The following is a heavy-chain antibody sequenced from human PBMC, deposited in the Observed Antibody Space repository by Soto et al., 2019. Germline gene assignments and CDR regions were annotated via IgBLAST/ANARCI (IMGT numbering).Heavy chain of an antibody. CDR2: ISGSGDYT. J-gene: IGHJ3*02. D-gene: IGHD4-17*01. V-gene: IGHV3-23*01. CDR3: ANHGGFDI. Sequence: EVQLLESGGGLVQPGGSLRLSCAASGFTFSTSDMSWVRQAPGKGLEWVSSISGSGDYTNYADSVKGRFTISRDNSKNTLYLQINSLTAEDTAVYYCANHGGFDIWGQGTMVAVSS. CDR1: GFTFSTSD.